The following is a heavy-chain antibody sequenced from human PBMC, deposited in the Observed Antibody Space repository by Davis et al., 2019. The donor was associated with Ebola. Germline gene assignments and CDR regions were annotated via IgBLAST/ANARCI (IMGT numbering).Heavy chain of an antibody. D-gene: IGHD6-13*01. V-gene: IGHV1-69*13. CDR1: GIHFRTHA. CDR2: IIPLFGTA. J-gene: IGHJ4*02. CDR3: ARVDEGADTSTWSFDV. Sequence: SVKVSCKTSGIHFRTHAIAWVRQAPGQGLEWMGGIIPLFGTANYAQNFQGRVSITADESLTTTYMEVSRLTYEDTAIYYCARVDEGADTSTWSFDVWGQGTLVTVSS.